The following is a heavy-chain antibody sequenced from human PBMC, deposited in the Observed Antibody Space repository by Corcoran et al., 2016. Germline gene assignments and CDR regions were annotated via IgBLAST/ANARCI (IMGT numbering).Heavy chain of an antibody. D-gene: IGHD3-10*01. CDR1: GSFNNYY. V-gene: IGHV4-34*01. CDR3: ARVFYYGSGSYDRQASPGYYYGMDV. Sequence: GSFNNYYWSWIRQPPGKGLEWIGEINHSGSTNYNPSLKSRVTISVDTSKNQFSLKLSSVTAADTAVYYCARVFYYGSGSYDRQASPGYYYGMDVWGQGTTVTVSS. CDR2: INHSGST. J-gene: IGHJ6*02.